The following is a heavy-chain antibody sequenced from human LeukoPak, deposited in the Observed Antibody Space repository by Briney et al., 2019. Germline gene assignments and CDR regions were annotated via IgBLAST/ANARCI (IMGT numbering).Heavy chain of an antibody. Sequence: SETLSLTCTVSGGSISSGSYYWSWIRQPAGKGLEWIGRIYSSGSTNYNPSLKSRVTISLDTSKNQFSLKLSSVTAADTAVYYCARDRWELLTGPFDYWGQGTLVTVSS. J-gene: IGHJ4*02. CDR1: GGSISSGSYY. D-gene: IGHD1-26*01. CDR3: ARDRWELLTGPFDY. CDR2: IYSSGST. V-gene: IGHV4-61*02.